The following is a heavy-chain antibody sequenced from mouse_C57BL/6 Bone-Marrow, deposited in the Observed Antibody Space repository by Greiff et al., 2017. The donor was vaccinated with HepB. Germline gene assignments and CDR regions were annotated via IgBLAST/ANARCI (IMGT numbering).Heavy chain of an antibody. Sequence: EVKLVESGGGLVKPGGSLKLSCAASGFTFSDYGMHWVRQAPEKGLEWVAYISSGSSTIYYADTVKGRFTISRDNAKNTLFRQMTSLRSEDTTMYYCARGYYGSSPYWYFDVWGTRTTVTVSS. V-gene: IGHV5-17*01. D-gene: IGHD1-1*01. CDR3: ARGYYGSSPYWYFDV. J-gene: IGHJ1*03. CDR2: ISSGSSTI. CDR1: GFTFSDYG.